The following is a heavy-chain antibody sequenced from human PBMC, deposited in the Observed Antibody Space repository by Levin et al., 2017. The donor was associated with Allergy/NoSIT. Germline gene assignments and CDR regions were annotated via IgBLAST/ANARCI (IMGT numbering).Heavy chain of an antibody. J-gene: IGHJ6*02. CDR1: GGSISSYY. CDR3: ARDRVIVGTTNYYYGMDV. V-gene: IGHV4-59*01. CDR2: IYYIGST. Sequence: SQTLSLTCIVPGGSISSYYWSWIRQPPGKGLEWIGYIYYIGSTNYNPSLKSRVTISVDTSKNQFSLKLSSVTAADTAVYYCARDRVIVGTTNYYYGMDVWGQGTTVTVSS. D-gene: IGHD1-26*01.